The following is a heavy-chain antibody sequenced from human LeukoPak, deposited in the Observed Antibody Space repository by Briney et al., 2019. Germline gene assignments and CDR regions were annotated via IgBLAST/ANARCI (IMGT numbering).Heavy chain of an antibody. Sequence: GGSLRLSCAASGFTFSSYGMHWVRQAPGKGLEWVAFIRYDGSNKYYADSVKGRFTISRDNSKNTLYLQMNSLRAEDTAVYYCAKDMSFFGQQPVSEYWGQGTLVTVSS. D-gene: IGHD6-13*01. CDR2: IRYDGSNK. J-gene: IGHJ4*02. CDR1: GFTFSSYG. V-gene: IGHV3-30*02. CDR3: AKDMSFFGQQPVSEY.